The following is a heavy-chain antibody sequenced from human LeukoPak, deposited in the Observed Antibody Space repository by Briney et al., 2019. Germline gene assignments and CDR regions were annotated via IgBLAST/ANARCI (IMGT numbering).Heavy chain of an antibody. CDR1: GFTFSSYS. CDR3: AVYCSSTSCHPDY. CDR2: ISSSSSYI. D-gene: IGHD2-2*01. V-gene: IGHV3-21*01. J-gene: IGHJ4*02. Sequence: GGSLRLSCAASGFTFSSYSMNWVRQAPGKGLEWVSSISSSSSYIYYADSVKGRFTISRDNAKNSLYLQMNSLRAEDTAVYYCAVYCSSTSCHPDYWGQGTLVTASS.